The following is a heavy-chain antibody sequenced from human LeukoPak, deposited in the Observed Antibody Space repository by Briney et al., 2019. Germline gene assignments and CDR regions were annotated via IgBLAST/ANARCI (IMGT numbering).Heavy chain of an antibody. CDR3: AKARGKWLQHVHLDY. V-gene: IGHV1-69-2*01. D-gene: IGHD5-24*01. CDR1: GYTFTDYY. J-gene: IGHJ4*02. Sequence: GASVKVSCKVSGYTFTDYYMHWVQQAPGKGLEWMGLVDPEDGETIYAEKFQGRVTITADTSTDTAYMELSSLRSEDTAVYYCAKARGKWLQHVHLDYWGQGTLVTVSS. CDR2: VDPEDGET.